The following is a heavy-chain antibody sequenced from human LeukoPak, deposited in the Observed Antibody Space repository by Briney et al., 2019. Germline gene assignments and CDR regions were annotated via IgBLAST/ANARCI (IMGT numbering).Heavy chain of an antibody. V-gene: IGHV3-9*01. CDR3: AKDMYYDILTAYGMDV. J-gene: IGHJ6*02. D-gene: IGHD3-9*01. CDR1: GLTFDDYA. CDR2: ISWNSGSI. Sequence: GGSLRLSCEASGLTFDDYAMHWVRQAPGKGLEWVSGISWNSGSIGYADSVKGRFTISRDNAKNSLYLQMNSLRAEDTALYYCAKDMYYDILTAYGMDVWGQGTTVTVSS.